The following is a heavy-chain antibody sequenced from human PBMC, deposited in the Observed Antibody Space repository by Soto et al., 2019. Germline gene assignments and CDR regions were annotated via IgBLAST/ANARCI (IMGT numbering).Heavy chain of an antibody. CDR3: ARDQEDYVWGSYRPYFDY. CDR2: INPSGGST. D-gene: IGHD3-16*02. V-gene: IGHV1-46*01. Sequence: GASVKVSCKASGYTFTSYYMHWVRQAPGQGLEWMGIINPSGGSTSYAQKFQGRVTMTRDTSTSTVYMELSSLRSEDTAVYYCARDQEDYVWGSYRPYFDYWGQGXLVTVYS. CDR1: GYTFTSYY. J-gene: IGHJ4*02.